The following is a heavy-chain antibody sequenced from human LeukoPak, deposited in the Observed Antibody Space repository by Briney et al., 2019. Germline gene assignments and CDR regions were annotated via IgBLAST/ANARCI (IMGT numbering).Heavy chain of an antibody. D-gene: IGHD3-22*01. CDR1: GFTFSSYD. Sequence: QPGGSLRLSCAASGFTFSSYDMHWVRQATGKGLEWVSAIGTAGDTYYPGSVKGRFTISRENAKNSLYLQMNSPRAGDTAVYYCAREYYDSSGYYYFDYWGQGTLVTVSS. CDR3: AREYYDSSGYYYFDY. CDR2: IGTAGDT. V-gene: IGHV3-13*01. J-gene: IGHJ4*02.